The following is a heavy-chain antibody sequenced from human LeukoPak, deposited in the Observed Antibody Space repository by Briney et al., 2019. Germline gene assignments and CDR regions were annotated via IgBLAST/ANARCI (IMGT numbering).Heavy chain of an antibody. CDR3: ARGYYDSSGSTFDY. D-gene: IGHD3-22*01. V-gene: IGHV1-69*06. J-gene: IGHJ4*02. Sequence: SVKVSYKASGGTFSSYAISWVRQAPGQGLEWTGGIIPIFGTANYAQKLQGRVTITADKSTSTAYMELSSLRSEDTAVYYCARGYYDSSGSTFDYWGQGTLVTVSS. CDR1: GGTFSSYA. CDR2: IIPIFGTA.